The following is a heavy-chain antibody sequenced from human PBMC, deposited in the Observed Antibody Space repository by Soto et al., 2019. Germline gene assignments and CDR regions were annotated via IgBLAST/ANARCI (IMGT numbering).Heavy chain of an antibody. CDR2: ISSSSSYI. CDR1: GFTFSSYS. D-gene: IGHD6-13*01. V-gene: IGHV3-21*01. CDR3: ARDQAAAGKTLLYYYYYGMDV. Sequence: GGSLRLSCAASGFTFSSYSMNWVRQAPGKGLEWVSSISSSSSYIYYADSVKGRFTISRDNAKNSLYLQMNSLRAEDTAVYYCARDQAAAGKTLLYYYYYGMDVWGQGTTVTVSS. J-gene: IGHJ6*02.